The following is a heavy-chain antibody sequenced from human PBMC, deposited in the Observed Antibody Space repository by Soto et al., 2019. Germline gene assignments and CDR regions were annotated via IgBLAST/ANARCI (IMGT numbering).Heavy chain of an antibody. Sequence: EVQLVESGGGLVQPGGSLRLSCAASGFTFSIYWMHWVRQVPGKGLVWVSRMNTDGSRTSYADSARGRFTISRDDAKSTLYLQMNNRRVEDTAVYYCARGDGDWYDEQGYQGRHWGQGTLVTVSS. J-gene: IGHJ4*02. D-gene: IGHD2-21*01. CDR2: MNTDGSRT. CDR3: ARGDGDWYDEQGYQGRH. V-gene: IGHV3-74*01. CDR1: GFTFSIYW.